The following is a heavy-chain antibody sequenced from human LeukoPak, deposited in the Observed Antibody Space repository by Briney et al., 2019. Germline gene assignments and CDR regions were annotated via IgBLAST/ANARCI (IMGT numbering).Heavy chain of an antibody. CDR2: ISAYNGNT. J-gene: IGHJ6*02. D-gene: IGHD1-26*01. Sequence: VASVKVSCKASGYTFTGYYMHWVRQAPGQGLEWMGWISAYNGNTNYAQKLQGRVTMTTDTSTSTAYMELRSLRSDDTAVYYCAREWELPYYYYYGMDVWGQGTTVTVSS. V-gene: IGHV1-18*04. CDR1: GYTFTGYY. CDR3: AREWELPYYYYYGMDV.